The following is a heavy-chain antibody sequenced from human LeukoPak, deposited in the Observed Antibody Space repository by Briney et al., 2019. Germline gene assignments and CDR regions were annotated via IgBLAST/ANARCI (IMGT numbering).Heavy chain of an antibody. CDR1: GYTFTGYY. CDR3: ARIKWSAAND. Sequence: AAMKVSCKTSGYTFTGYYIHWVRQAPGRGLEWMGWINPNNGDTNFDPKFQGRLTLSRDSSISTAYMELGRLRSDDTAVYYCARIKWSAANDWGQGTLVTVSS. V-gene: IGHV1-2*02. J-gene: IGHJ4*02. D-gene: IGHD6-13*01. CDR2: INPNNGDT.